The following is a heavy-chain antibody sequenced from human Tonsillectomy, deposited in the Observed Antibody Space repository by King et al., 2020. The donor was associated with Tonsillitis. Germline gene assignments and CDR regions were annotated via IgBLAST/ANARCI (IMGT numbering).Heavy chain of an antibody. J-gene: IGHJ4*02. CDR2: IFYSGST. V-gene: IGHV4-31*03. CDR1: GGSISSGDYY. CDR3: ARVHQAFHPVIDY. Sequence: VQLQESGPGLVKPSQTLSLTCTVSGGSISSGDYYWSWIRQHPGKGLEWMGYIFYSGSTYYNPSLRSRVTISVVTSKNQFSLKVSSVTAADTAVYHCARVHQAFHPVIDYWGQGTLVTVSS.